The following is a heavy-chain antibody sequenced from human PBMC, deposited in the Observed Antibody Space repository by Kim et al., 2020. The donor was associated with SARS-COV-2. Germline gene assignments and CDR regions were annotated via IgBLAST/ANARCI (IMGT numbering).Heavy chain of an antibody. V-gene: IGHV3-30*04. D-gene: IGHD1-26*01. CDR1: GFTFSNYA. CDR2: ILYDGSNK. J-gene: IGHJ4*02. CDR3: ARAPPGRWGLGY. Sequence: GGSLRLSCAASGFTFSNYAMHWVRQAPGKGLEWVAVILYDGSNKYYADSVKGRFTISGDNSKNTLYLQMNSLRAEDTAVYYCARAPPGRWGLGYWGQGSLVTVSS.